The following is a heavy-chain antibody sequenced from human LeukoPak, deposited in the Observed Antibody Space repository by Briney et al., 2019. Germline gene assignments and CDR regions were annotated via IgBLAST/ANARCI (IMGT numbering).Heavy chain of an antibody. J-gene: IGHJ4*02. CDR3: ATTSSYGGNSADY. Sequence: PSETLSLTCTVSGGSISSYYWSWLRQPAGKGLEWIGRIYTSGSTNYNPSLKSRVTMSVDTSKNQFSLKLSSVTAADTAVYYCATTSSYGGNSADYWGQGTLVTVSS. D-gene: IGHD4-23*01. V-gene: IGHV4-4*07. CDR2: IYTSGST. CDR1: GGSISSYY.